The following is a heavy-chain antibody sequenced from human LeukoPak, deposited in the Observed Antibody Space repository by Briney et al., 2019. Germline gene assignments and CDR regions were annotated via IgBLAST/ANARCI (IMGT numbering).Heavy chain of an antibody. V-gene: IGHV3-48*01. CDR3: ARDPGPDDIVVVPAAPRGAFDI. Sequence: PGGSLRLSCAASGFTFSSYSMNWVRQAPGKGLEWVSYISSSSSTIYYADSVKGRFTISRDNAKNSLYLQMNSLRAEDTAVYYCARDPGPDDIVVVPAAPRGAFDIWGQGTMVTVSS. D-gene: IGHD2-2*01. CDR1: GFTFSSYS. J-gene: IGHJ3*02. CDR2: ISSSSSTI.